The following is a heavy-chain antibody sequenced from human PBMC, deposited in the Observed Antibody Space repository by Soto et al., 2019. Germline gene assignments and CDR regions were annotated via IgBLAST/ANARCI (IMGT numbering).Heavy chain of an antibody. Sequence: QVQLQQSGPGLVKPSQTLSLTCAISGDSVSSNSAAWNWIRQSPSRGLEWLGRTYYRSKWYNDYAISVKSRITIKPDTSNNQCSLQLNSVTPEDTAVYYCAREQTRGWDNWFDPWGQGTLVTVSS. J-gene: IGHJ5*02. CDR1: GDSVSSNSAA. D-gene: IGHD3-10*01. CDR3: AREQTRGWDNWFDP. CDR2: TYYRSKWYN. V-gene: IGHV6-1*01.